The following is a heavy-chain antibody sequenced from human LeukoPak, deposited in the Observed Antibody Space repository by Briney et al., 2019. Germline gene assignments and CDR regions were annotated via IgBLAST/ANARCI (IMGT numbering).Heavy chain of an antibody. V-gene: IGHV3-48*01. CDR1: GFTFSSYS. Sequence: PGGSLRLSCAASGFTFSSYSMNWVRQAPGKGLEWVSYISSSSSTIYYADSVKGRFTISRDNAKNSLYLQMNSLRAEDTAVYYCARDGEVVVVPAAQPLFDYYYYYYMDVWGKGTTVTVSS. CDR3: ARDGEVVVVPAAQPLFDYYYYYYMDV. D-gene: IGHD2-2*01. J-gene: IGHJ6*03. CDR2: ISSSSSTI.